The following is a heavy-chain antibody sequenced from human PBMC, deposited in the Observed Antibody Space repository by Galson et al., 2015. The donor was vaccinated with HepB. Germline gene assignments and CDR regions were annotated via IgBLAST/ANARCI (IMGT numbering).Heavy chain of an antibody. Sequence: TLSLTCTVSGASISSGGYYWSWIRQHPGKGLEWIGHIYYSGSAYYNPSLKSRVTISVDTSKNHFSLKLTSVTAADTAVYYCARDFWGSWDNVGGWFDPWGQGTLVIVSS. CDR2: IYYSGSA. J-gene: IGHJ5*02. V-gene: IGHV4-31*03. CDR3: ARDFWGSWDNVGGWFDP. CDR1: GASISSGGYY. D-gene: IGHD7-27*01.